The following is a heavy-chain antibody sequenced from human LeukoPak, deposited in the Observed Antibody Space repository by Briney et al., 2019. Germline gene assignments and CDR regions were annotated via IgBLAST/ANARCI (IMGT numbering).Heavy chain of an antibody. V-gene: IGHV4-39*01. J-gene: IGHJ3*02. Sequence: SETLSLTCTVSGGSISSSSYYWGWIRQPPGKGLEWIGSIYYSGSTYYNPSLKSRVTISVDTSKKQFSLKLSSVTAADTAVYYCARIVGGGDAFDIWGQGTMVTVSS. D-gene: IGHD1-26*01. CDR2: IYYSGST. CDR3: ARIVGGGDAFDI. CDR1: GGSISSSSYY.